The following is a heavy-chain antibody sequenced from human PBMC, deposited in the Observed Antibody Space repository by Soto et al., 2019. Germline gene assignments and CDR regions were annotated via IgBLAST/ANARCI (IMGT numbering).Heavy chain of an antibody. J-gene: IGHJ6*02. V-gene: IGHV1-69*13. Sequence: SVKVSCKASGGTFSSYAISWVRQAPGQGLEWMGGIIPIFGTANYAQKFQGRVTITADESTSTAYMELSSLRSEDTAVYYCASATYTTSLFGVVIRPDYGMDVWGQGTTLTVSS. D-gene: IGHD3-3*01. CDR2: IIPIFGTA. CDR3: ASATYTTSLFGVVIRPDYGMDV. CDR1: GGTFSSYA.